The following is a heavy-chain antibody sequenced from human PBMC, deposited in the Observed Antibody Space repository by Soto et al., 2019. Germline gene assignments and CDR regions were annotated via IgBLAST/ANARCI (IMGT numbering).Heavy chain of an antibody. V-gene: IGHV4-34*01. CDR3: ARGRTTVTTDFDY. D-gene: IGHD4-17*01. CDR1: GGSFSGYY. Sequence: AETLSLTCAVYGGSFSGYYWSWIRQPPGKGLEWIGEINHSGSTNYNPSLKSRVTISVDTSKNQFSLKLSSVTAADTAVYYCARGRTTVTTDFDYWGQGTLVTVS. CDR2: INHSGST. J-gene: IGHJ4*02.